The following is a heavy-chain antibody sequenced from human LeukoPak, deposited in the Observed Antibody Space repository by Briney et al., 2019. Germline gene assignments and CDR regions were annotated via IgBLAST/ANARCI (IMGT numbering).Heavy chain of an antibody. CDR1: GFTFSDYY. V-gene: IGHV3-11*01. CDR2: ISSSGI. CDR3: ARGLTVTRHYYYYMDV. D-gene: IGHD4-17*01. J-gene: IGHJ6*03. Sequence: GGSLRLSCAASGFTFSDYYMSWIRQAPGKGLEWVSYISSSGIYYADSVKGRFTISRDNAKNSLYLQMNSLRAEDTAVYYCARGLTVTRHYYYYMDVWGKGTTVTISS.